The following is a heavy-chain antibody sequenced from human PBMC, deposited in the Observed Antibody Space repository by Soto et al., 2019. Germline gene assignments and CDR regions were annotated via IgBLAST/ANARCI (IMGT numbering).Heavy chain of an antibody. J-gene: IGHJ4*02. Sequence: QVQLQESGPGLVKPSGTLSLTCAVSGGSISSSNWWSWVRQPPGKGLEWIGEIYHSGNTNYNPSLKSRVTXAXNKSRNQFSLKLSSVTAADTAVYYCASRWGEGRVDYWGQGTLVTVSS. V-gene: IGHV4-4*02. D-gene: IGHD3-10*01. CDR1: GGSISSSNW. CDR3: ASRWGEGRVDY. CDR2: IYHSGNT.